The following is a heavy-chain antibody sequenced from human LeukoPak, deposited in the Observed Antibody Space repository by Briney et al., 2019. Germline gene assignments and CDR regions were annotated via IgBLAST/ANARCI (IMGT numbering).Heavy chain of an antibody. CDR1: GDSISSYY. CDR2: IHTSAST. CDR3: AKDRLGVPAALNYYGMDV. J-gene: IGHJ6*02. V-gene: IGHV4-4*07. D-gene: IGHD2-2*01. Sequence: KSSETLSLTCTVSGDSISSYYWSWIRQPAGKGLEWIGRIHTSASTNYNPSLKSRVTMSVDTSKNQLSLKLSSVTAADTAVYYCAKDRLGVPAALNYYGMDVWGQGTTVTVSS.